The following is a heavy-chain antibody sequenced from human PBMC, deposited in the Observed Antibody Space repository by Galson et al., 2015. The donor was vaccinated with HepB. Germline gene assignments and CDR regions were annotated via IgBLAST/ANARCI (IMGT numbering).Heavy chain of an antibody. D-gene: IGHD3-3*01. CDR1: GFIFSSYA. CDR3: AKDRPNTIVGVVITSCDY. J-gene: IGHJ4*02. V-gene: IGHV3-23*01. CDR2: ISGSGGST. Sequence: SLRLSCAASGFIFSSYAMSWVRQARGKGLEWVSAISGSGGSTFYADSVKGRFTISRDNSKNTLYLQMNSLRAEDTAVYYCAKDRPNTIVGVVITSCDYGGQGTLCTVSS.